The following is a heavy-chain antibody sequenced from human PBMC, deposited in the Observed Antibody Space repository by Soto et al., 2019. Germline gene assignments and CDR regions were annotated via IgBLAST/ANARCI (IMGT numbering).Heavy chain of an antibody. Sequence: QVHLVQSGGEVQKPGASVKVSCKASGYTFTSSGIGWVRQAPGQGLEWMGWISTYNGNTNYAQKLHDRVTMTTDTSTSTAYMEMRSLRSDDTAVYYCVTLMYTSGLDHWGQGTLVTVSS. CDR3: VTLMYTSGLDH. CDR2: ISTYNGNT. D-gene: IGHD6-19*01. CDR1: GYTFTSSG. V-gene: IGHV1-18*01. J-gene: IGHJ4*02.